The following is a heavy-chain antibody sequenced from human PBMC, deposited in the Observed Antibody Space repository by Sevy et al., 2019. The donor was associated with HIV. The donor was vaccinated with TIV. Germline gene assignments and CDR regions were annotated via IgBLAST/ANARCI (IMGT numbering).Heavy chain of an antibody. J-gene: IGHJ4*02. CDR3: ARGPIVVVPAAPPPDFYY. D-gene: IGHD2-2*01. CDR1: GFTFSSYS. Sequence: GGSLRLSCAASGFTFSSYSMNWVRQAPGKGLEWVSSISTSSSYTYYADSVKGRFTISRDNAKNSLYLQMNSLGAEDTAVYFSARGPIVVVPAAPPPDFYYWGQATLVTVSS. CDR2: ISTSSSYT. V-gene: IGHV3-21*01.